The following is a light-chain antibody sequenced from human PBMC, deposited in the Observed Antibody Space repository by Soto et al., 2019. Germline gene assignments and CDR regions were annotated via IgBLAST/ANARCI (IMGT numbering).Light chain of an antibody. J-gene: IGLJ2*01. Sequence: QSALTQPASVSGSPGQSITISCTGTSSDIGGYDHVSWYQQHPGKAPKLMIYAVSRRPSGVSSRFSGSKSDNTASLTISGLQAEDEAEYYCSSYTRSSTRVVFGGGTKLPVL. CDR2: AVS. V-gene: IGLV2-14*01. CDR1: SSDIGGYDH. CDR3: SSYTRSSTRVV.